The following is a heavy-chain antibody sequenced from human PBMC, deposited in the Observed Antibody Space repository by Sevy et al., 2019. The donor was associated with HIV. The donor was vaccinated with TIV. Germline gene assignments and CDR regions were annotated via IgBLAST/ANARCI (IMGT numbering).Heavy chain of an antibody. Sequence: GGSLRLSCVASGFTFDNHAMDWVRQPPGKGLEWVSGMSWNSGFVGFADSVKGRFTIARDNTKKTLYLQMTNLRPEETAFYYCAKDMSHSAVAARGGADFEYWGQGNLVTLSS. CDR2: MSWNSGFV. CDR3: AKDMSHSAVAARGGADFEY. D-gene: IGHD6-19*01. J-gene: IGHJ4*02. CDR1: GFTFDNHA. V-gene: IGHV3-9*01.